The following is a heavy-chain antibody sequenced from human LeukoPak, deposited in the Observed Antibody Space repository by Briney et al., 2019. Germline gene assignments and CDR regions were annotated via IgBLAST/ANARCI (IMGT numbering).Heavy chain of an antibody. CDR3: ARLAPGATDGAHYYYYGMDV. CDR2: IYPGYSDT. V-gene: IGHV5-51*01. D-gene: IGHD2-2*01. CDR1: GYSFTSYW. Sequence: GESLKISCKGSGYSFTSYWIGWVRQMSGKGLEWMGIIYPGYSDTRYSPSFQGQVTISADQSISTAYLQWRSLKASDTAMYYCARLAPGATDGAHYYYYGMDVWGQGTTVTVSS. J-gene: IGHJ6*02.